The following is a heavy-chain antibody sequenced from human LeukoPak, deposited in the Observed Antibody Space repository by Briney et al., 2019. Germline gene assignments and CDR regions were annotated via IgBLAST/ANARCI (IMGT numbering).Heavy chain of an antibody. J-gene: IGHJ4*02. Sequence: GGSLRLSCAASGFTFSSYSMNWVRQARGKGLEWVSSISSSSSYIYYADSVKGRFTISRDNAKNSLYLQMNSLRAEDTAVYYCAKDRDSSSWYLGSCFGDYWGQGTLVTVSS. CDR1: GFTFSSYS. CDR3: AKDRDSSSWYLGSCFGDY. V-gene: IGHV3-21*04. CDR2: ISSSSSYI. D-gene: IGHD6-13*01.